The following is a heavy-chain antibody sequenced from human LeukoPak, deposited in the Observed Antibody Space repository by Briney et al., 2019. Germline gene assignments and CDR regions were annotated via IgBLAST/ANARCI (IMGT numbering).Heavy chain of an antibody. CDR3: ARDQVGDFGY. V-gene: IGHV3-7*01. D-gene: IGHD1-26*01. CDR2: IKLDGSEE. Sequence: GGSLRLSCAASGFTFSSSWMSWVRQAPATGLEWVANIKLDGSEEYYVDSVRGRFTISRDNAKNSLYLQMDSLRVEDTGVYYCARDQVGDFGYWGQGTLVTVAS. CDR1: GFTFSSSW. J-gene: IGHJ4*02.